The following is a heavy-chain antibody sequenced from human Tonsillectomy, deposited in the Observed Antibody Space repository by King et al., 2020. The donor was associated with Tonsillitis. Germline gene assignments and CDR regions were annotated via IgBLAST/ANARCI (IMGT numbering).Heavy chain of an antibody. V-gene: IGHV3-30-3*01. Sequence: VQLVESGGGVVQPGRSLRLSCAASGFTFSSYAMHWVRQAPGKGLEWVAVISYDGSNKYFADSVKGRFTISRDNSKNTLYLQMNSLRAEDTAVYYCAREGWWEQTNYYYYGMDVWGQGTTVTVSS. D-gene: IGHD2-15*01. CDR3: AREGWWEQTNYYYYGMDV. CDR2: ISYDGSNK. CDR1: GFTFSSYA. J-gene: IGHJ6*02.